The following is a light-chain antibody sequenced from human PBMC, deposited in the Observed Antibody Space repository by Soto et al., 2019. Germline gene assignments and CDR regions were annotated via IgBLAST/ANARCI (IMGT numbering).Light chain of an antibody. Sequence: EIVLTQSPGTLSLSPGERATLSCRASQSVSSSYLAWYQQKPGQAPRLLIYAASTRATGVPARFSGSGSGAEYTLTISRLQSEDFAVYYCQQYDKWPRTFGQGTKVDIK. CDR1: QSVSSSY. CDR3: QQYDKWPRT. J-gene: IGKJ1*01. CDR2: AAS. V-gene: IGKV3-20*01.